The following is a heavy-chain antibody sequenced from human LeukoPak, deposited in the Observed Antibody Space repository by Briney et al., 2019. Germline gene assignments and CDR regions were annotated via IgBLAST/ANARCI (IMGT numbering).Heavy chain of an antibody. V-gene: IGHV3-23*01. CDR3: TTAVSRHLYYYEEYWFDP. J-gene: IGHJ5*02. Sequence: GGSLRLSCAASGFTFSSYAMSWVRQAPGKGLVWVSGISGSGASTYYADSVKGRFTISRDNSKNTLYLQMNSLRAEDTAVYYCTTAVSRHLYYYEEYWFDPWGQGTLVTVSS. CDR1: GFTFSSYA. D-gene: IGHD3-22*01. CDR2: ISGSGAST.